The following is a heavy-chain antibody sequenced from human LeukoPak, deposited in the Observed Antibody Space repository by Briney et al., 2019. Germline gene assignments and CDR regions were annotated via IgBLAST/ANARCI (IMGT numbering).Heavy chain of an antibody. D-gene: IGHD2-2*01. CDR2: IYPVDADT. J-gene: IGHJ5*02. V-gene: IGHV5-51*01. CDR3: ARSYSASWSGFDP. CDR1: GYTFTNYW. Sequence: GESLKISCKGSGYTFTNYWIGWVRQMPEKGLEWMGIIYPVDADTRYSPSFQGQVTVSADKSITTAYLQWSSLKASDTAMYYWARSYSASWSGFDPWGQGTLVTVSS.